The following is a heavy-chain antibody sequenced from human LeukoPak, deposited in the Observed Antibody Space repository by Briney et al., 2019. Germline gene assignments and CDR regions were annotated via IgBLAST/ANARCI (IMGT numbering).Heavy chain of an antibody. J-gene: IGHJ4*02. CDR1: GFTFSSYA. CDR3: ARDVEYCSSTSCAFDY. D-gene: IGHD2-2*01. CDR2: ISSSSSYI. V-gene: IGHV3-21*01. Sequence: GSLRLSCAASGFTFSSYAMNWVRQAPGKGLEWVSSISSSSSYIYYADSVKGRFTISRDNAKNSLYLQMNSLRAEDTAVYYCARDVEYCSSTSCAFDYWGQGTLVTVSS.